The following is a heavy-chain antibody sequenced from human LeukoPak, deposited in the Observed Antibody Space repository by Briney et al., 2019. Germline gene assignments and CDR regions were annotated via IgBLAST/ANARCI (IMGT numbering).Heavy chain of an antibody. D-gene: IGHD3-10*01. V-gene: IGHV4-39*01. CDR2: IYYSVIT. J-gene: IGHJ4*02. CDR1: GGSINNTSYY. CDR3: ARHRPKRLWFGLD. Sequence: SETLSLTCTVSGGSINNTSYYWGWIRQPPGKGPERIGRIYYSVITYYNPSLKSRVTISVDTSKNQFSLKLSSVTAADTAIYYCARHRPKRLWFGLDWGKGTLVIVSS.